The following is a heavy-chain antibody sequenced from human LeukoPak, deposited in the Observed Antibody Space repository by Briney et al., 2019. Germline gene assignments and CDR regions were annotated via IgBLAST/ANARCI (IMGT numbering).Heavy chain of an antibody. D-gene: IGHD3-22*01. CDR2: INPNSGGT. CDR3: ARGKFTMIVVGKAFDI. J-gene: IGHJ3*02. CDR1: GYTFTGYY. V-gene: IGHV1-2*02. Sequence: ASVKVSCKASGYTFTGYYMHWVRQAPGQGLEWMGWINPNSGGTNYAQKFQGRVTMTRDTSISTVYMELSRLRSDDTAVYYCARGKFTMIVVGKAFDIWGQGTMVTVSS.